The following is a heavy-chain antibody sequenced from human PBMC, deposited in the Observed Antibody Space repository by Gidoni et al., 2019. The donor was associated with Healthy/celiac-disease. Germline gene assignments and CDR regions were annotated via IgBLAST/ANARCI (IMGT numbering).Heavy chain of an antibody. J-gene: IGHJ4*02. CDR3: ARGMTPAY. Sequence: QVQLQESGPGLVKPSQTLSLTCSVSGASIGSGNYYWSWVRQPAGKGLEWIGRIHTSGSTNYNPPLESLVTISVDTSINQFSLKLNSVTAADTAVYYCARGMTPAYWGQGTLVIVSS. CDR1: GASIGSGNYY. V-gene: IGHV4-61*02. CDR2: IHTSGST. D-gene: IGHD2-2*01.